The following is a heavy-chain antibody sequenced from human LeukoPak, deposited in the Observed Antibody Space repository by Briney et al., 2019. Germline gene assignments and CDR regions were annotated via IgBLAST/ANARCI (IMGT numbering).Heavy chain of an antibody. D-gene: IGHD4-17*01. V-gene: IGHV3-53*01. Sequence: GGSLRLSCAASGFTVSSNYMSWVRQAPGKGLEGVSLIYSGGSTCYADSVKGRFTISRDNSKNTLYLQMNSLRAEDTAVYYCARAIGSVTIQRYFDLWGRGTLVTVSS. CDR3: ARAIGSVTIQRYFDL. CDR1: GFTVSSNY. J-gene: IGHJ2*01. CDR2: IYSGGST.